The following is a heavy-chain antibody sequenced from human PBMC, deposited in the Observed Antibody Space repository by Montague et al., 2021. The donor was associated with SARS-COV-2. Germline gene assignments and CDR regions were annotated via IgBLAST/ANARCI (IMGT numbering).Heavy chain of an antibody. V-gene: IGHV4-4*07. Sequence: SETLSLTCTVSGGSISSYYWSWIRQPAGKGLEWIGRIYSSGSTNYNPSLKSRVTMSVDTSKNQFSLKLSSVTVADTALYYCARARPRSYYYGSGTYTWGGYGMDVWGQGTTVTVSS. CDR2: IYSSGST. D-gene: IGHD3-10*01. CDR3: ARARPRSYYYGSGTYTWGGYGMDV. J-gene: IGHJ6*02. CDR1: GGSISSYY.